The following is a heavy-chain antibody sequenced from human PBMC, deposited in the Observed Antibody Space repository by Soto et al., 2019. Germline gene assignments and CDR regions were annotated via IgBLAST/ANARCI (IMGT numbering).Heavy chain of an antibody. Sequence: DVQLLESGGHLVQPGGSLRLSCAASGFTFSSYAMSWVRQAPGKGLEWVSSVSAGGDMTYYSDSVKGRFTISRDNSNNALFLQMNSVRIADTALYYCARGDRGGSGSPATYYYSGLDVWGQGTTVTVS. V-gene: IGHV3-23*01. CDR2: VSAGGDMT. CDR3: ARGDRGGSGSPATYYYSGLDV. D-gene: IGHD3-10*01. J-gene: IGHJ6*02. CDR1: GFTFSSYA.